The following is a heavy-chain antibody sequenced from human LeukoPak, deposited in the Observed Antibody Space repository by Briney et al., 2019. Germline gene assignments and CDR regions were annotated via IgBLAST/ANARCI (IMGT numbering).Heavy chain of an antibody. Sequence: SETLSLTCTVSGGSISSGGYYWSWIRQHPGKGLEWIGYIYYSGSTYYNPSLKSRVTISVDTSKNQFSLKLSSVTAADTAVYYCASSGYSSGWYASCFDYWGQGTLVTVSS. CDR2: IYYSGST. CDR1: GGSISSGGYY. D-gene: IGHD6-19*01. V-gene: IGHV4-31*03. J-gene: IGHJ4*02. CDR3: ASSGYSSGWYASCFDY.